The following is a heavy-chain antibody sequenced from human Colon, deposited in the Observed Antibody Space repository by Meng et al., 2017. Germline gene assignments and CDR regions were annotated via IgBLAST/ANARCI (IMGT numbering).Heavy chain of an antibody. J-gene: IGHJ4*02. V-gene: IGHV1-2*02. D-gene: IGHD2-15*01. CDR1: GYTFSDCY. Sequence: QGKLVQSGTEVKRPGAPGKVPCKASGYTFSDCYIHWVRQAPGQGLEWMGWIVPNSGDTNYAQKFQGRVTMTRDTSISTTYMELSRLTSDDTAVYYCARSTPSLDYWGQGTLVTVSS. CDR3: ARSTPSLDY. CDR2: IVPNSGDT.